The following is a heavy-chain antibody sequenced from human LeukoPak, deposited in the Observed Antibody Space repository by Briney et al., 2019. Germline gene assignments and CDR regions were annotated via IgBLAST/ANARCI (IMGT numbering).Heavy chain of an antibody. J-gene: IGHJ4*02. V-gene: IGHV3-30*09. CDR3: AKGDCSSTNCYPDY. D-gene: IGHD2-2*01. CDR2: ISYDGSNK. CDR1: GFTFSSYA. Sequence: QTGGSLRLSCAASGFTFSSYAMHWVRQAPGKGLEWVAVISYDGSNKYYADSVKGRFAISRDNSKNTLYLQMNSLRAEDTAVYYCAKGDCSSTNCYPDYWGQGILVTVSS.